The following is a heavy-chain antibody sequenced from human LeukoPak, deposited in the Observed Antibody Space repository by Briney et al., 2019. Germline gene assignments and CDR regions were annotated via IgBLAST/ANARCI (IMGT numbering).Heavy chain of an antibody. Sequence: GGSLRLSCAASGFTFSSYVMIWVRQAPGKGLEWVSHIIGRGDRTYYADSVKGRFTISRDNSKNTLFLQMNSLGAEDTAVYYCAKGFSYAYDYWGQGTLVTVSS. CDR3: AKGFSYAYDY. D-gene: IGHD3-16*01. J-gene: IGHJ4*02. CDR2: IIGRGDRT. CDR1: GFTFSSYV. V-gene: IGHV3-23*01.